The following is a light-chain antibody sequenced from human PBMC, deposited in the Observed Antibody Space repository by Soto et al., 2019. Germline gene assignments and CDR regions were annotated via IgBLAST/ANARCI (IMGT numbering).Light chain of an antibody. CDR3: QSYDSSLSGYV. V-gene: IGLV1-40*01. CDR2: GNS. J-gene: IGLJ1*01. Sequence: VLTQPPSVSGAPGQRVTISCTGSSSNIGAGYDVHWYQQLPGTAPKLLIYGNSNRPSGVPDRFSGSKSGTSASLAITGLQAEDEADYYCQSYDSSLSGYVFGTGTKSPS. CDR1: SSNIGAGYD.